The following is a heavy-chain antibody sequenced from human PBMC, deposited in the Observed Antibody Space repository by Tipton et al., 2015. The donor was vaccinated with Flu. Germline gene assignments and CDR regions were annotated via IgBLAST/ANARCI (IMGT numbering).Heavy chain of an antibody. Sequence: SLRLSCAASGFTFSRHAVTWVRQPPGKGLEWVSGITGSGRTTYYADSVKGRFTVSRDYSENTLFLQMNSLRAEDTAVYYCAKVIPEIVSGLDYWGQGTLVTVSS. CDR2: ITGSGRTT. CDR3: AKVIPEIVSGLDY. V-gene: IGHV3-23*01. D-gene: IGHD5/OR15-5a*01. CDR1: GFTFSRHA. J-gene: IGHJ4*02.